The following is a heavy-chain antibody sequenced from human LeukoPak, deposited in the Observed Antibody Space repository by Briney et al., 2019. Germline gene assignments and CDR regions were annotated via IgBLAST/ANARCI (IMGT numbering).Heavy chain of an antibody. CDR2: INPDTGAT. J-gene: IGHJ4*02. CDR1: GYTFIAYY. D-gene: IGHD6-19*01. V-gene: IGHV1-2*02. CDR3: AKTAVPGTRELDY. Sequence: ASVKVSCTASGYTFIAYYMHWVRQAPGQALEWMGWINPDTGATNYAQEFQGRVTMSRDTSINTAYMELSRLLSNDTAVYYCAKTAVPGTRELDYWGQGALVTVSS.